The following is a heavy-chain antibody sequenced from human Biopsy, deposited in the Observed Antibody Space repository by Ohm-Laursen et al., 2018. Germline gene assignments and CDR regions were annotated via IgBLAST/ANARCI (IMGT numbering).Heavy chain of an antibody. D-gene: IGHD1-1*01. CDR1: GGSITDDY. V-gene: IGHV4-59*01. Sequence: PSKTLSLTCTVSGGSITDDYWSWIRQSPGKGLEWIGFISKGGDTTYNPSLRGRVAISVDTSKNQFSLKLSSVTAADTAIFFCARLYRLDDYWNDDPPDAFDVWGQGTRVTVSS. CDR3: ARLYRLDDYWNDDPPDAFDV. J-gene: IGHJ3*01. CDR2: ISKGGDT.